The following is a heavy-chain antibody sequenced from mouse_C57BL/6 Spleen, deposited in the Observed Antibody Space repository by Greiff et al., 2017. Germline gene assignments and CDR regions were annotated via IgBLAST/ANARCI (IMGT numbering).Heavy chain of an antibody. CDR2: IYPGDGDT. CDR1: GYAFRSSW. V-gene: IGHV1-82*01. Sequence: QVQLQQSGPELVQPGASVKISCKASGYAFRSSWMNWVKQRPGKGLEWIGRIYPGDGDTNYNGKFKGKATLTADKSSSTAYMQLSSLTSEDSAVYFCARSSEGFAYWGQGTLVTVSA. CDR3: ARSSEGFAY. J-gene: IGHJ3*01.